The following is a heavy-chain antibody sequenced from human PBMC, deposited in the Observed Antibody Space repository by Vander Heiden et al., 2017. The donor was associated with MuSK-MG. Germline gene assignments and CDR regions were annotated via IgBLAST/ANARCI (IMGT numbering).Heavy chain of an antibody. CDR2: INPNSGGT. Sequence: QVQLVQSGAEVKKPGASVKVSCKASGYTFTGYYMHWVRQAPGQGLGWMGWINPNSGGTNYAQKFQGRVTMTRDTSISTAYMELSRLRSDDTAVYYCARPEGLGELSDPYYFDYWGQGTLVTVSS. CDR1: GYTFTGYY. CDR3: ARPEGLGELSDPYYFDY. D-gene: IGHD3-16*02. J-gene: IGHJ4*02. V-gene: IGHV1-2*02.